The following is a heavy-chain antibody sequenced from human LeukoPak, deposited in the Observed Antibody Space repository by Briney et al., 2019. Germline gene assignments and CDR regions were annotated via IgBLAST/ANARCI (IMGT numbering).Heavy chain of an antibody. CDR1: GGSFSGYY. J-gene: IGHJ3*02. D-gene: IGHD6-19*01. CDR3: ARDSPLDLSSGAFDI. Sequence: PSETLSLTCAVYGGSFSGYYWGWIRQPPGKGLEWIGSIYYSGSTYYNPSLKSRVTISVDTSKNQFSLKLSSVTAADTAVYYCARDSPLDLSSGAFDIWGQGTMVTVSS. V-gene: IGHV4-34*01. CDR2: IYYSGST.